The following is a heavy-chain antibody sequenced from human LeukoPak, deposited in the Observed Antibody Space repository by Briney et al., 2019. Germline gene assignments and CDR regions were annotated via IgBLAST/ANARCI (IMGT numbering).Heavy chain of an antibody. CDR2: ISYDGSNK. CDR1: GFTFSSYA. CDR3: APTGKATYGMDV. D-gene: IGHD4-23*01. V-gene: IGHV3-30-3*01. Sequence: GGSLRLSCAASGFTFSSYAMHWVRQAPGKGLEWVAVISYDGSNKYYADSVKGRFTISRDNSKNTLYLQMNSLRAEDTAVYYCAPTGKATYGMDVWGQGTTVTVSS. J-gene: IGHJ6*02.